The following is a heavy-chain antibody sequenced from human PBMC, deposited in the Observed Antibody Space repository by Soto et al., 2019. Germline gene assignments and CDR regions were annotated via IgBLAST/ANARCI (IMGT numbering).Heavy chain of an antibody. CDR2: IMPVFPTP. CDR3: ARDKDRQQLGGNYYYIMDV. D-gene: IGHD3-3*02. V-gene: IGHV1-69*12. J-gene: IGHJ6*01. Sequence: QVQLVQSGAEVKKPGSLVKVSCKTSGGTFRTSAISWVRQAPGQGLEWMGGIMPVFPTPDYAQKFQGRVTITADESTSTAYMELSSLRSEDTAVYYCARDKDRQQLGGNYYYIMDVWGQGTTVTVSS. CDR1: GGTFRTSA.